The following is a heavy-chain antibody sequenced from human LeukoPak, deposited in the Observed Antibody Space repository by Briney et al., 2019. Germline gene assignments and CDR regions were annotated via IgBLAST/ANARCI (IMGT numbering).Heavy chain of an antibody. D-gene: IGHD3-10*01. CDR1: GYSISSGYY. CDR2: IYTSGST. Sequence: SETLSLTCTVSGYSISSGYYWSWIRPPAGKGLEWIGRIYTSGSTNYNPSLKSRVTMSVDTSKNQFSLKLSSVTAADTAVYYCARVKKGRVFSYYFDYWGQGTLVTVSS. V-gene: IGHV4-4*07. J-gene: IGHJ4*02. CDR3: ARVKKGRVFSYYFDY.